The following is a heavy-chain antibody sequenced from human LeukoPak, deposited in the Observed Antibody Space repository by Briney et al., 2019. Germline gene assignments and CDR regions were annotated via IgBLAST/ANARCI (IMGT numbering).Heavy chain of an antibody. CDR1: GYSISSGYY. Sequence: SETLSLTRAVSGYSISSGYYWGWIRQPPGKGLEWIGSIYHSGSTYYNPSLKSRVTISVDTSKNQFSLKLSSVTAADTAVYYCARRVYSNFDYWGQGTLVTVSS. CDR2: IYHSGST. CDR3: ARRVYSNFDY. J-gene: IGHJ4*02. V-gene: IGHV4-38-2*01. D-gene: IGHD4-11*01.